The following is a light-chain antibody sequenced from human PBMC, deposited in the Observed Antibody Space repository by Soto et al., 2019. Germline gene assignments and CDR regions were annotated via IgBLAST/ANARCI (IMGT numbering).Light chain of an antibody. V-gene: IGKV3D-15*01. CDR3: QQDNNWPPT. Sequence: EIVMTQSPATLSVSPGERATLSCRASQSVSGNLAWYQQKPGQAPRLLIYGASTRATGIPARFSGSGSGTEFTLTISSLQSEYVAVYYCQQDNNWPPTFGQGTKVEIK. J-gene: IGKJ1*01. CDR1: QSVSGN. CDR2: GAS.